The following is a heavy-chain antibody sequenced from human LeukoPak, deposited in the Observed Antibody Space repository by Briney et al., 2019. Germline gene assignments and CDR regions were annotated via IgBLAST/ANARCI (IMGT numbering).Heavy chain of an antibody. J-gene: IGHJ4*02. D-gene: IGHD5-12*01. Sequence: SETLSLTCTVSGDSISSYYWSWIRQPPGKGLEWIGYIYYSGSTNYNPSLKSRVTISVDTSKNQFSLKLSSVTAADTAVYYCACRGYSGYLDYWGQGTLVTVSS. CDR1: GDSISSYY. CDR3: ACRGYSGYLDY. CDR2: IYYSGST. V-gene: IGHV4-59*08.